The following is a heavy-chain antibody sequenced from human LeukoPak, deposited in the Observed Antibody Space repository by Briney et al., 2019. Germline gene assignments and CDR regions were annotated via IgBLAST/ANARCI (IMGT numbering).Heavy chain of an antibody. CDR2: IKQDGSEK. Sequence: GSLKLSCAASGLTFSSYWMSWVRQAPGKGLEWVANIKQDGSEKYYVDSVKGRFTISRDNTKNSLYLQMNSLRAEDTAVYYCARDFAYRRLDYWGQGTLVTVSS. V-gene: IGHV3-7*03. CDR3: ARDFAYRRLDY. J-gene: IGHJ4*02. CDR1: GLTFSSYW. D-gene: IGHD1-26*01.